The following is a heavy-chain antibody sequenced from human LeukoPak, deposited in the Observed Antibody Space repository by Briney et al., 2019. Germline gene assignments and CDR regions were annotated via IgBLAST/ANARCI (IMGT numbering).Heavy chain of an antibody. V-gene: IGHV3-30-3*01. Sequence: GGSLRLSCAASGFTFSSYAMHWVRQAPGKGLEWVAVISYDGSNKYYADSVKGRFTISRDNSKNTLYLQMNSLRAEDTAVYYCARDGVIYYDSSGYYPDYWGQGTLVTVSS. J-gene: IGHJ4*02. CDR1: GFTFSSYA. D-gene: IGHD3-22*01. CDR3: ARDGVIYYDSSGYYPDY. CDR2: ISYDGSNK.